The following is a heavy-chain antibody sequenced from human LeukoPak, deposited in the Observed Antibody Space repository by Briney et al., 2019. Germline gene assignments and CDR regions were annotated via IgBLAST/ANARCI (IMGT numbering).Heavy chain of an antibody. J-gene: IGHJ4*02. Sequence: SXXLSLTXAVSGYSISSGYYWGWIRPPPGKGLEWIGSIYHSGSTYYNPSVKSRVTISVDTSKNQFSLKLSSVTAADTAVYYCARLGYCSSTSCYYFDYWGQGTLVTVSS. V-gene: IGHV4-38-2*01. CDR3: ARLGYCSSTSCYYFDY. CDR2: IYHSGST. CDR1: GYSISSGYY. D-gene: IGHD2-2*01.